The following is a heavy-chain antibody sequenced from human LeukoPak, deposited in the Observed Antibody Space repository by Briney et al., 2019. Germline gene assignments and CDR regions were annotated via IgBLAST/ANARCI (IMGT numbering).Heavy chain of an antibody. CDR1: GFTFSSYA. CDR2: ISGSGGST. D-gene: IGHD2-15*01. J-gene: IGHJ6*02. V-gene: IGHV3-23*01. CDR3: AKCSRKGSDGDYYYGMDV. Sequence: PGGSLRLSCVASGFTFSSYAMSWVRQAPGKGLEWVSAISGSGGSTYYADSVKGRFTISRDNSKNTLYLQMNSLRAEDTAVYYCAKCSRKGSDGDYYYGMDVWGQGTTVTVSS.